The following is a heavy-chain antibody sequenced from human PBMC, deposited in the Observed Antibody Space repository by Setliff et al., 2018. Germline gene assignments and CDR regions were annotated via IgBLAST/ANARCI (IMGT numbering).Heavy chain of an antibody. J-gene: IGHJ5*02. Sequence: GGSLRLSCAASGFTFSTYNMNWVRQAPGKGLEWVSYISFSSSTIYYADSVKGRFTISRDNAKNSLYLQMNSLRAEDTAVYYCARDLIRGAPNWFDPWGQGTLVTVSS. CDR1: GFTFSTYN. CDR3: ARDLIRGAPNWFDP. D-gene: IGHD3-10*01. V-gene: IGHV3-48*01. CDR2: ISFSSSTI.